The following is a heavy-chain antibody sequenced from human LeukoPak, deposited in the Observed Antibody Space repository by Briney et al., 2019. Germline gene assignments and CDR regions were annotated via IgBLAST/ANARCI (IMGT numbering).Heavy chain of an antibody. CDR1: GFTFDDYA. V-gene: IGHV3-20*04. CDR3: AREGGRGYFDY. J-gene: IGHJ4*02. D-gene: IGHD6-25*01. Sequence: GGSLRLSCAASGFTFDDYAMHWVRQAPGKGLEWVSGINWNGGSTGYADSVKGRFTISRDNAKNSLYLQMNSLRAEDTALYYCAREGGRGYFDYWGQGTLVTVSS. CDR2: INWNGGST.